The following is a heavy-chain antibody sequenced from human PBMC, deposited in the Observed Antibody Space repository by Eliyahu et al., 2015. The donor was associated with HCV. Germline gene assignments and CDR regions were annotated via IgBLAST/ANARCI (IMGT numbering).Heavy chain of an antibody. D-gene: IGHD3-22*01. CDR3: ARYHNFDSRGRYVDAFDI. CDR1: GASVSTFSNF. Sequence: QLQLQESGPGLVKPSETLSLTCTVSGASVSTFSNFWGWVRQPPGKGLDWIGSFDYGGNSYYNPSFESRVTISVDTSQNQVSLKLTSVTAADTAVYFCARYHNFDSRGRYVDAFDIWGLGTVVTVSS. J-gene: IGHJ3*02. V-gene: IGHV4-39*01. CDR2: FDYGGNS.